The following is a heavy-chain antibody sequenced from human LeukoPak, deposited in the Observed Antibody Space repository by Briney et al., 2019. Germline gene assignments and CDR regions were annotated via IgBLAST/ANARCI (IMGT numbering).Heavy chain of an antibody. V-gene: IGHV4-34*01. CDR3: ARGPNYPRRRYFDY. J-gene: IGHJ4*02. D-gene: IGHD1-7*01. CDR1: GGSFSGYY. Sequence: PSETLSLTCAVYGGSFSGYYWSWIRQPPGKGLEWIGEINHSGGTNYNPSLKSRVTISVDTSKNQFSLKLSSVTAADTAVYYCARGPNYPRRRYFDYWGQGTLVTVSS. CDR2: INHSGGT.